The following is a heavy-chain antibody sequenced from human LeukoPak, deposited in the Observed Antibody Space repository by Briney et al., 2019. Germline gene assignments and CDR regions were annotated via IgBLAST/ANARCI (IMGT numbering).Heavy chain of an antibody. CDR1: GFTVSSNS. D-gene: IGHD4/OR15-4a*01. CDR2: IYSGTI. CDR3: ARRAGAYSHPYDY. J-gene: IGHJ4*02. Sequence: GGSLRLSCTVSGFTVSSNSMSWVRQAPGKGLEWVSFIYSGTIHYSDSVKGRFTISRDNSKNTLYLQTNSLRAEDTAVYYCARRAGAYSHPYDYWGQGTLVTVSS. V-gene: IGHV3-53*01.